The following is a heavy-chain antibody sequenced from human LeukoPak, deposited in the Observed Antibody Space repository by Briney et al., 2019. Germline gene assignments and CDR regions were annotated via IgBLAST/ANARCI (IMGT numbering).Heavy chain of an antibody. CDR2: ICLDGRI. J-gene: IGHJ4*02. V-gene: IGHV4-4*02. CDR3: ASQGGLRNDF. CDR1: GGSITSRDC. D-gene: IGHD2-15*01. Sequence: PSETLSLTCGVSGGSITSRDCWSWVRQPPGKGLEWIGEICLDGRIHYTPSLKSRISISTDRSKDQFSLNLISVAAADTAIYFCASQGGLRNDFWGQGTLVTVSS.